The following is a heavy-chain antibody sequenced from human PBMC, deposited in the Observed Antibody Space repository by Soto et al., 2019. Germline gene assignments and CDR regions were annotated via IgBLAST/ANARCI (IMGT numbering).Heavy chain of an antibody. V-gene: IGHV1-69*02. CDR3: ARGIGYGDYLRYYYMDV. J-gene: IGHJ6*03. CDR1: GGTFSSYT. Sequence: QVQLVQSGAEVKKPGSSVKVSCKASGGTFSSYTISWVRQAPGQGLEWMGRIIPILGIANYAQKFQGRVTITADKSTSTAYMELSSLRSEDTAVYYCARGIGYGDYLRYYYMDVWCKGTTVTVSS. CDR2: IIPILGIA. D-gene: IGHD4-17*01.